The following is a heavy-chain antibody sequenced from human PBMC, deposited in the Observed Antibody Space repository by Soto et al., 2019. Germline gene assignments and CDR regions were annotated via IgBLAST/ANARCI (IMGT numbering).Heavy chain of an antibody. CDR3: ARMNYYDTSGYPFDY. CDR1: GGSFSGYY. V-gene: IGHV4-34*01. CDR2: INHSGST. Sequence: SDTLSLTCAVYGGSFSGYYWSWIRQPPGKGLEWIGEINHSGSTNYNPSLKSRVTISVDTSKNQFSLKLNSVTAADTAVYYCARMNYYDTSGYPFDYWGQGTLVTVSS. D-gene: IGHD3-22*01. J-gene: IGHJ4*02.